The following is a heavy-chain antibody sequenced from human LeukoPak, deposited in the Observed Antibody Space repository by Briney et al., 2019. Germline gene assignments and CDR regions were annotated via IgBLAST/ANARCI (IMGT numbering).Heavy chain of an antibody. J-gene: IGHJ4*02. V-gene: IGHV3-23*01. D-gene: IGHD3-3*02. Sequence: GGSLRLSCAASGFMFKSYAMSWVRQAPGKGLEWLSGITGRGDDTKYADSVKGRFIISGDNSKNTVHLHLNGLTVEDAAVYYCAKDIFSSVGTPDYWGQGTRVTVSS. CDR2: ITGRGDDT. CDR3: AKDIFSSVGTPDY. CDR1: GFMFKSYA.